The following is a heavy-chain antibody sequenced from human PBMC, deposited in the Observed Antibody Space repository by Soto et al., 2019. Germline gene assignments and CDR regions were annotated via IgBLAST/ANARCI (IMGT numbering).Heavy chain of an antibody. CDR3: XXXXXGDYAQRFDY. CDR2: ISSSSSYI. V-gene: IGHV3-21*01. D-gene: IGHD4-17*01. Sequence: EVQLVESGGGLVKPGGSLRLSCAASGFTFSSYSMNWVRQAPGKGLEWVSSISSSSSYIYYADSVKGRFTISRDNAKNXXXLXXXXLXXXXXXXXXXXXXXXGDYAQRFDYWGQGTLVTVSS. J-gene: IGHJ4*02. CDR1: GFTFSSYS.